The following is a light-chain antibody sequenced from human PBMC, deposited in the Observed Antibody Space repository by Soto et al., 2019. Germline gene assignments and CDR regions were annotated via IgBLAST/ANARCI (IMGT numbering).Light chain of an antibody. Sequence: QSVLTQPPSASGTPGQRVTISCSGSSPNIGSNYVYWYQQLPGTAPKLFIYGNSNRPSGVPDRFSGSKSGTSASLAITGLQAEDEADYYCQSYDSSLSGWVFGGGTKLTVL. CDR2: GNS. V-gene: IGLV1-40*01. J-gene: IGLJ3*02. CDR3: QSYDSSLSGWV. CDR1: SPNIGSNY.